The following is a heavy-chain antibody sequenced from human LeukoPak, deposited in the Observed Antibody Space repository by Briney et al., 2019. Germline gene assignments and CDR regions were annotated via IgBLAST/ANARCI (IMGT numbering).Heavy chain of an antibody. Sequence: GGSLRLSCAASGFTVSNNYMNWVRQAPGKGLEWVSVIYSGGGTYYADSVKGRFTISRDNSKNTLYLQMYSLRAEDTAVYYCARDGVATIREYYGMDVWGQGTTVTVSS. J-gene: IGHJ6*02. CDR1: GFTVSNNY. V-gene: IGHV3-53*01. CDR3: ARDGVATIREYYGMDV. D-gene: IGHD5-12*01. CDR2: IYSGGGT.